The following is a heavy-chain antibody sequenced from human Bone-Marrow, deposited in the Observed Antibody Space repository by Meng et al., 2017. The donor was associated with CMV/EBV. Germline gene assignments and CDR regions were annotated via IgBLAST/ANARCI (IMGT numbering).Heavy chain of an antibody. J-gene: IGHJ4*02. CDR1: GFTFSSYE. Sequence: GGSLRLSCAASGFTFSSYEMHWVRQAPGKGLEWVSCISRSGSSLFYADSVEGRFTISRDNAKNSLYLQMSSLRAEDSAVYYCARLPAYRAAPIDYWGQGTLVTVSS. D-gene: IGHD6-6*01. CDR3: ARLPAYRAAPIDY. CDR2: ISRSGSSL. V-gene: IGHV3-48*03.